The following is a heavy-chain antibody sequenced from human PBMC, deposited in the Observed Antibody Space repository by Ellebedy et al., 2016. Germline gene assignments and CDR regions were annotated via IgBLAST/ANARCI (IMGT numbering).Heavy chain of an antibody. D-gene: IGHD2-8*02. CDR1: GGSISSGDYY. CDR3: ASPGGYTSYGMDG. J-gene: IGHJ6*02. Sequence: SETLSLXXTVSGGSISSGDYYWSWIRQPPGKGLEWIGYIYYSGSTYYNPSLKSRVTISVDTSKNQFSLKLSSVTAADTAVYYCASPGGYTSYGMDGWGQGTTVTVSS. V-gene: IGHV4-30-4*01. CDR2: IYYSGST.